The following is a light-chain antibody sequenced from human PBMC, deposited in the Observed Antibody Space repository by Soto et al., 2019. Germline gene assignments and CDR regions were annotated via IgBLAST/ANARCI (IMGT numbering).Light chain of an antibody. Sequence: QSVLTQPASVSGSPGQSITISCTGNSSDVGGYNYVSWYQQHPGKAPKLMIYDVSNRPSGVSNRFSGSKSGNTASLTISGLQSEDEADYYCSSYTSSSTPRVVFGGWTKLTVL. CDR2: DVS. V-gene: IGLV2-14*01. J-gene: IGLJ2*01. CDR3: SSYTSSSTPRVV. CDR1: SSDVGGYNY.